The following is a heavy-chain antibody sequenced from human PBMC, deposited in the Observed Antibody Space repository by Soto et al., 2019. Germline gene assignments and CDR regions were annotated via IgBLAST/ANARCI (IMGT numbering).Heavy chain of an antibody. Sequence: QVQLVQSGAEVKKPGASVKVSCKASGYTFTGYYMHWVRQAPGQGLEWMGWINPNSGGTNYAQKFQGWVTRTRDTSISTAYMELSRLRSDDTAVYYCARDKGPIAAAAYYFDYWGQGTLVPVSS. CDR3: ARDKGPIAAAAYYFDY. V-gene: IGHV1-2*04. CDR2: INPNSGGT. J-gene: IGHJ4*02. D-gene: IGHD6-13*01. CDR1: GYTFTGYY.